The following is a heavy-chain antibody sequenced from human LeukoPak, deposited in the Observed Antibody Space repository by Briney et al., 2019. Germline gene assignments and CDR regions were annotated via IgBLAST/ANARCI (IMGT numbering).Heavy chain of an antibody. Sequence: ASVKVSCKASGYTFTNYGISWVRQAPGQGLEWMGWISTYSGNTNYVQKLQGRVTMTTDTSTNTAYTELRSLRSDDTAVYYCARGRAAADDFDYWGQGTLVTVSS. J-gene: IGHJ4*02. V-gene: IGHV1-18*04. CDR1: GYTFTNYG. CDR2: ISTYSGNT. CDR3: ARGRAAADDFDY. D-gene: IGHD6-13*01.